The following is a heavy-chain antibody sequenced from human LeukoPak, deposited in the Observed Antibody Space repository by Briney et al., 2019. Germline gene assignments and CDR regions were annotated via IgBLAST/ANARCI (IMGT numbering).Heavy chain of an antibody. Sequence: SETLSLTCAVYGGSFSGYYWSWIRQPPGKGLEWIGEINHSGSTNYNPSLKSRVTISVDTSKNQFSLRLSSVTAADTAVYYCARGLVDDYYYGMDVWGQGTTVTVSS. V-gene: IGHV4-34*01. CDR1: GGSFSGYY. D-gene: IGHD2-15*01. CDR2: INHSGST. CDR3: ARGLVDDYYYGMDV. J-gene: IGHJ6*02.